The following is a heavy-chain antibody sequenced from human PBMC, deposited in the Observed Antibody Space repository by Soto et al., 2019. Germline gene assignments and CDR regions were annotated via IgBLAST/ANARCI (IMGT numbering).Heavy chain of an antibody. CDR2: IFNMLGVE. CDR1: RGTFSSQA. Sequence: QVDLVQSGAEMKKPGSSVRVSCKASRGTFSSQAFSWVRPAPEQRLEWVGGIFNMLGVEQYAQHFLGRVTIPADESNNTAYVDWSSLTYENTAVYYCARDVGGVALDSWGQGTLVTVS. D-gene: IGHD3-16*01. V-gene: IGHV1-69*01. J-gene: IGHJ4*02. CDR3: ARDVGGVALDS.